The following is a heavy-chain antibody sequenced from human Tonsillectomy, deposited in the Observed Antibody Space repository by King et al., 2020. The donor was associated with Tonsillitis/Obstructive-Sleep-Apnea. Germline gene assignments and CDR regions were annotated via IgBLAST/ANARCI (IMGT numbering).Heavy chain of an antibody. J-gene: IGHJ6*02. V-gene: IGHV3-30*18. Sequence: QLVQSGGGVVQPWRSLRLSCAASGFTFSTYGMHWVRQAPGKGLEWVAFISYDGSNRYYADSVKGRFTISRDNFKNTLHLQMNSLRAEDTALYYCAKNPEVPAATHYYYYYGMDVWGQGTTVTVSS. CDR3: AKNPEVPAATHYYYYYGMDV. CDR2: ISYDGSNR. D-gene: IGHD2-2*01. CDR1: GFTFSTYG.